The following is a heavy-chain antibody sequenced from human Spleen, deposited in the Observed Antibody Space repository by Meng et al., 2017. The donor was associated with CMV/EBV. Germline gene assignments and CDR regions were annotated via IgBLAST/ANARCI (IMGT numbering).Heavy chain of an antibody. J-gene: IGHJ4*02. CDR2: ISYDGNKK. CDR1: AITFTPYG. Sequence: SCSVSAITFTPYGMHWVRQAPGKGLEWVAAISYDGNKKYYANSVEGRFIMSRDKSDNTLYLQMNGLRAEDTAMYYCSMYMLVLPVEAYWGQGTLVTVSS. CDR3: SMYMLVLPVEAY. D-gene: IGHD3-10*02. V-gene: IGHV3-30*03.